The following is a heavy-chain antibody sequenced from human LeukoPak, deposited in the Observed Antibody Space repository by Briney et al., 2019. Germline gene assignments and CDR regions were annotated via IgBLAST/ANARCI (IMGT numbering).Heavy chain of an antibody. Sequence: QAGGSLRLSCAASGVSFRNYWMGWVRQAPGKGLEWVANTKPDGSAEYYADSVRGRFTASRDNANNLLYLQMNRLRAEDTAVYYCARDGGLHTNFDYWGQGTLLTVSS. D-gene: IGHD2-15*01. CDR2: TKPDGSAE. CDR1: GVSFRNYW. J-gene: IGHJ4*02. V-gene: IGHV3-7*01. CDR3: ARDGGLHTNFDY.